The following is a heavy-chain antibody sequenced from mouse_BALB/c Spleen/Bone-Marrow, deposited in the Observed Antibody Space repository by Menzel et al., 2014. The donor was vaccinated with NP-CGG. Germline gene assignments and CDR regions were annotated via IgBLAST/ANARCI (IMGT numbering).Heavy chain of an antibody. J-gene: IGHJ4*01. CDR1: GFIFSDYY. D-gene: IGHD2-14*01. V-gene: IGHV5-4*02. CDR3: ARTYRPYALDY. CDR2: ISDGGSYT. Sequence: EVKLVESGGGLVKPGGSLKLSRAASGFIFSDYYMYWVRQTPEKRLEWVATISDGGSYTSYPDSVKGRFTVSRDNAKNNLYLQMSSLKSEDTAFYYCARTYRPYALDYWGQGSSVTVSS.